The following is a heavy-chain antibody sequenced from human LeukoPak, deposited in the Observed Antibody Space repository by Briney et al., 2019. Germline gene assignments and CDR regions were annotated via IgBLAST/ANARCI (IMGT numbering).Heavy chain of an antibody. D-gene: IGHD1-26*01. J-gene: IGHJ4*02. CDR2: ISPYSGKT. CDR3: ARVLGATAFDY. CDR1: GYMFTSYG. Sequence: ASVKISCKASGYMFTSYGITWVRQAPGQGLEWVGWISPYSGKTNSSQNLQGRVTMSTDTSTTTVYMDVRSLTSDDTAIYYCARVLGATAFDYWGQGTLVTVSS. V-gene: IGHV1-18*01.